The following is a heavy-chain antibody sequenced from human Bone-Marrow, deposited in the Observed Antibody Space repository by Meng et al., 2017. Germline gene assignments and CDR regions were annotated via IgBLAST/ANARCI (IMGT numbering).Heavy chain of an antibody. CDR1: SGSISSGSYY. CDR2: IYTSGRT. CDR3: AREVGYYDSSEYDTFDI. J-gene: IGHJ3*02. D-gene: IGHD3-22*01. V-gene: IGHV4-61*02. Sequence: LRLSCTVSSGSISSGSYYWTWIRQPAGKQLEWIGRIYTSGRTNYNPSLKSRVTISIDTSKNQLSLKLSSLTAADTAVYYCAREVGYYDSSEYDTFDIWGQGTMVTVSS.